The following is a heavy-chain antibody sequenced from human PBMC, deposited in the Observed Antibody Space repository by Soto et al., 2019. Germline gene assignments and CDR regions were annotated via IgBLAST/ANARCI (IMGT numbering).Heavy chain of an antibody. V-gene: IGHV4-30-4*01. CDR2: IYYSGIT. Sequence: SETLSLTCTVSGGSISSGDYYWSWIRQPPGKGLEWIGYIYYSGITYYNPSLKSRVTISVDTSKNQFSLKLSSVTAADTAVYYCAREPNRIWFGESRSWFDPWGQGTLVTVSS. D-gene: IGHD3-10*01. CDR3: AREPNRIWFGESRSWFDP. J-gene: IGHJ5*02. CDR1: GGSISSGDYY.